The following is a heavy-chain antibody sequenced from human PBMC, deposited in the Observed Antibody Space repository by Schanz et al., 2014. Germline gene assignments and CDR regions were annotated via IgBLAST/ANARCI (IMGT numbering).Heavy chain of an antibody. CDR3: ARSDEDTTMDLYYYYYYGMDV. J-gene: IGHJ6*02. D-gene: IGHD5-18*01. CDR2: ISANNGNT. V-gene: IGHV1-18*04. Sequence: QVQLVQSGAEVKKPGASVKVSCKASGYTFSSYGISWVRQAPGQGLEWMGWISANNGNTNKAQKLQGRVTMTTDTSTSTAYMELRSLRSDDTAVYYCARSDEDTTMDLYYYYYYGMDVWGQGTTVTVSS. CDR1: GYTFSSYG.